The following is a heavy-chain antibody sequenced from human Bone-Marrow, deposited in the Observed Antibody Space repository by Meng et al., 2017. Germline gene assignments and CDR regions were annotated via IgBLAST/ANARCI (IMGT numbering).Heavy chain of an antibody. Sequence: GSLRLSCSVSDGSVRGTYWSWIRQPPGKGLEWFGARYYSGATNYHPSLKSRVSISVDRYKNQVSLTVTSGTASDTATYYCARASNWGLFDSWGQGTLVTVSS. D-gene: IGHD7-27*01. J-gene: IGHJ4*02. CDR1: DGSVRGTY. V-gene: IGHV4-59*02. CDR2: RYYSGAT. CDR3: ARASNWGLFDS.